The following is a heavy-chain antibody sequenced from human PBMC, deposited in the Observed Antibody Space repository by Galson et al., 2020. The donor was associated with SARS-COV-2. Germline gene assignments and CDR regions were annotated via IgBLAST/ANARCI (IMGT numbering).Heavy chain of an antibody. J-gene: IGHJ4*02. CDR3: AKDYLPRYYGDYGEVPDY. CDR1: GFTFSSYW. CDR2: IWYDGSNK. Sequence: QLGESLKISCAASGFTFSSYWMSWVRQAPGKGLEWVAVIWYDGSNKYYADSVKGRFTISRDNSKNTLYLQMNSLRAEDTAVYYCAKDYLPRYYGDYGEVPDYWGQGTLVTVSS. D-gene: IGHD4-17*01. V-gene: IGHV3-33*06.